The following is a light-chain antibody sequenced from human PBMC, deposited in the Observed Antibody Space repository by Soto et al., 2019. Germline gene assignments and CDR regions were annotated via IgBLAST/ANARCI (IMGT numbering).Light chain of an antibody. J-gene: IGKJ1*01. CDR3: QQRSNWPPWT. CDR2: GAS. V-gene: IGKV3-11*01. CDR1: QSVSSK. Sequence: EIVMTQSPATLSLSPGERVTLSCRASQSVSSKLAWYQQKPGQAPRLLIYGASIRATDIPARFSGSGSGTDFTLTISSLEPEDFAVYYCQQRSNWPPWTFGQGTKVDIK.